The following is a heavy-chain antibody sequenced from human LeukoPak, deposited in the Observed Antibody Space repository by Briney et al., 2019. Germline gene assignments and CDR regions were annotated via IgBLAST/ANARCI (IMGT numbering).Heavy chain of an antibody. V-gene: IGHV3-7*01. Sequence: PGGSLRLSCAASGFTFSSYAMSWVRQAPGKGLEWVANIKLDGSEKYYVDSVKGRFTISRDNAMDSLYLQMNRLRVEDTAVYYCARGVYSSGSSHDYWGQGTLVTVSS. J-gene: IGHJ4*02. D-gene: IGHD3-10*01. CDR2: IKLDGSEK. CDR1: GFTFSSYA. CDR3: ARGVYSSGSSHDY.